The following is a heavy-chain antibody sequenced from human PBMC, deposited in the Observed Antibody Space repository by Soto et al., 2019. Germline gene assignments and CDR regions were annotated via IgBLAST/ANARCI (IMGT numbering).Heavy chain of an antibody. V-gene: IGHV4-39*01. J-gene: IGHJ5*02. Sequence: QLQLQESGPGLVKPSETLSLTCTVSGVSITNSHYYWAWIRQPPGKGLEWIGSMWWHSGNAYYSPSLKSRVTISVDTSKNQFSLKLTSVTAADTALYYCARHGEAGQPEHNWFDPWGQGTLVAVSS. CDR2: MWWHSGNA. D-gene: IGHD3-3*01. CDR3: ARHGEAGQPEHNWFDP. CDR1: GVSITNSHYY.